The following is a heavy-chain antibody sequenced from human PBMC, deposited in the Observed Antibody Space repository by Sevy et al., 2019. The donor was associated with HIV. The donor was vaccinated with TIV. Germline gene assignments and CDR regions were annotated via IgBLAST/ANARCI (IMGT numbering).Heavy chain of an antibody. D-gene: IGHD4-17*01. V-gene: IGHV3-30-3*01. J-gene: IGHJ4*02. CDR1: GFTFSSYA. CDR2: ISYDGNNK. Sequence: GGSLRLSCAASGFTFSSYAMHWVRQAPGKGLEWVAVISYDGNNKYYADSVTGRFTIYRDNSKNTLYLQINSLRTEDTAVYYCARSAGGSGYGDYLAYFDYWGQGTLVTVSS. CDR3: ARSAGGSGYGDYLAYFDY.